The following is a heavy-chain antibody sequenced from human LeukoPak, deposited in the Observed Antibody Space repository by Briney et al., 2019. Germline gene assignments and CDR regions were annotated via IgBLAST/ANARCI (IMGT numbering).Heavy chain of an antibody. V-gene: IGHV5-51*01. CDR3: ARQLTGTTGLI. CDR2: IYPSDSDT. CDR1: GYSFTSYW. Sequence: GESLKISCKGSGYSFTSYWIGWVRQMPGKSLEWMGIIYPSDSDTKYSPSFQGQVTISADKSISIAYLQWSSLKASDTAMYYCARQLTGTTGLIWGQGTLVTVSS. J-gene: IGHJ4*02. D-gene: IGHD1-7*01.